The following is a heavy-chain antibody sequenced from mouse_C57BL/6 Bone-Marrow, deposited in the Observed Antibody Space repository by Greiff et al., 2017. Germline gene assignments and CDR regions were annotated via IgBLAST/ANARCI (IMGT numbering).Heavy chain of an antibody. V-gene: IGHV2-2*01. Sequence: VQLQQSGPGLVQPSQSLSITCTVSGFSLTSYGVHWVRQSPGKGLEWLGVIWSGGSTDYNAAFISRLSISKDNSKSQVFVKMNSLQPDDTAIYYCSRERLRRAMDYWGQGTSVTVSS. CDR2: IWSGGST. D-gene: IGHD2-2*01. J-gene: IGHJ4*01. CDR1: GFSLTSYG. CDR3: SRERLRRAMDY.